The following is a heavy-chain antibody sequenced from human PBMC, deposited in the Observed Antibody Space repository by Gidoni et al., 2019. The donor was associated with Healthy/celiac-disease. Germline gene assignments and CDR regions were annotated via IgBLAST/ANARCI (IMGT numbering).Heavy chain of an antibody. V-gene: IGHV4-39*01. CDR1: GGSISSSSYY. D-gene: IGHD6-13*01. CDR2: IDYSGST. CDR3: ARHRIATTGYYYYYMDV. J-gene: IGHJ6*03. Sequence: QLQLQESGPGLVKPSETLSLTCTVSGGSISSSSYYWGWIRQPPGKGLEWIGSIDYSGSTSYNPYIKSRVTISVDTSKNQFSLKLSSVTAADTAVYYCARHRIATTGYYYYYMDVWGKGTTVTVSS.